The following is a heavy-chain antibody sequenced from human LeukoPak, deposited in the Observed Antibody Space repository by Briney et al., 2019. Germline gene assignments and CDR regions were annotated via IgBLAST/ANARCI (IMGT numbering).Heavy chain of an antibody. J-gene: IGHJ4*02. CDR2: IYYSGST. V-gene: IGHV4-39*02. CDR3: ARGRFLDY. CDR1: GGSISGSSYY. Sequence: PSETLSLTCTVSGGSISGSSYYWGWIRQPPGKGLEWIGSIYYSGSTYYNPSLKSRVTISVDTSKNQFSLKLNSVTATDTAVYYCARGRFLDYWGQGTLVTVSS. D-gene: IGHD3-3*01.